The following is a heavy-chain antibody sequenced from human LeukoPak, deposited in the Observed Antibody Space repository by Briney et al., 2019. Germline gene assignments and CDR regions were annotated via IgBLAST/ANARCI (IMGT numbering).Heavy chain of an antibody. J-gene: IGHJ4*02. D-gene: IGHD3-10*01. Sequence: GGPLSLSCAASGFTFSTYGMLWVRRAPGKGLVWMSFLRYDGSNKYYADSVKGRFTISRDNSKNALYMQMNSLRAEDTAVYYSAKPLTQTIIRAFDSWGQGTLVTVSS. CDR2: LRYDGSNK. CDR3: AKPLTQTIIRAFDS. CDR1: GFTFSTYG. V-gene: IGHV3-30*02.